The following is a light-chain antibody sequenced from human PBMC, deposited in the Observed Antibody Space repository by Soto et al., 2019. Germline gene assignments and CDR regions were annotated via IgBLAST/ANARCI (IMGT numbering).Light chain of an antibody. Sequence: DIVVTQSPATLSVSPGESATLFCRASQSVSSDLAWYQQKPGQAPRLLIYGASTRATGIPARFSGSGSATEFTLTISSLQSGDFAVYYCQQYNIWPPWTFGQGTKVDIK. CDR2: GAS. CDR1: QSVSSD. J-gene: IGKJ1*01. CDR3: QQYNIWPPWT. V-gene: IGKV3-15*01.